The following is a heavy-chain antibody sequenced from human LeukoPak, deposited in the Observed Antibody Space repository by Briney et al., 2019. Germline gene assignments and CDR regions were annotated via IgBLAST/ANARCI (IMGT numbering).Heavy chain of an antibody. D-gene: IGHD3-22*01. CDR2: ISAYNGNT. J-gene: IGHJ4*02. V-gene: IGHV1-18*01. CDR1: GYTFTSYG. CDR3: ARDPYYYDSSGSDY. Sequence: ASVKVSCKASGYTFTSYGISWVRQAPGQGLEWMGWISAYNGNTNYAQKLQGRVTMTTDTSTSTAYMGLRSLRSDDTAVYYCARDPYYYDSSGSDYWGQGTLVTVSS.